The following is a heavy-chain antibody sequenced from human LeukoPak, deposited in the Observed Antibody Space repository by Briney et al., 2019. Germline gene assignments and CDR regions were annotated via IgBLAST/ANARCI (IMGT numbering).Heavy chain of an antibody. CDR3: ARGVSGEYYYYYMDV. D-gene: IGHD3-10*01. Sequence: GASVKVSCKASGYTFTGYYMHWVRQAPGQGPEWMGWINPNSGGTNYAQKFRGRVTMTRDTSISTAYMELSRLRSDDTAVYYCARGVSGEYYYYYMDVWGKGTTVTVSS. V-gene: IGHV1-2*02. CDR2: INPNSGGT. J-gene: IGHJ6*03. CDR1: GYTFTGYY.